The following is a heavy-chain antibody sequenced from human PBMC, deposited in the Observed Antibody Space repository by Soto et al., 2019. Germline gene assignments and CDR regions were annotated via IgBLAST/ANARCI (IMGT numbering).Heavy chain of an antibody. J-gene: IGHJ3*02. V-gene: IGHV1-69*13. CDR2: IIPIFGTA. Sequence: SVKVSCKASGGTFSSYAISWVRQAPGQGLEWMGGIIPIFGTANYAQKFQGRVTITADESTSTAYMELSSLRSEDTAVYYCARGYHGGDVYDNAFDIWGQGTMVTVSS. CDR1: GGTFSSYA. D-gene: IGHD2-21*02. CDR3: ARGYHGGDVYDNAFDI.